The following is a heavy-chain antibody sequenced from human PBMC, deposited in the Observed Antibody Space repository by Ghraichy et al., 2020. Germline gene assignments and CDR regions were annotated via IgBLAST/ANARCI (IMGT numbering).Heavy chain of an antibody. CDR1: GFTFSSYS. CDR2: ISSSSSYI. J-gene: IGHJ6*02. D-gene: IGHD3-3*01. Sequence: ETLSLTCAASGFTFSSYSMNWVRQAPGKGLEWVSSISSSSSYIYYADSVKGRFTISRDNAKNSLYLQMNSLRAEDTAVYYCARDEGGYDFWSGYWGYYYYGMDVWGQGTTVTVSS. CDR3: ARDEGGYDFWSGYWGYYYYGMDV. V-gene: IGHV3-21*01.